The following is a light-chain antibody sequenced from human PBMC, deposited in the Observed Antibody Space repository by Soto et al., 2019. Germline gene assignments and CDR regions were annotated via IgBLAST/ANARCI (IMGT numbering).Light chain of an antibody. CDR1: QSIGRW. V-gene: IGKV1-5*03. Sequence: DIQMTQSPSTLSASVGDRVTITCRASQSIGRWLAWYQQKPGKAPTLLISQASTLQGGVPSRFSGRGSGTEFTLAIDSLQPEGFATYYCLQYNSYSFGRGTKVDIK. CDR2: QAS. CDR3: LQYNSYS. J-gene: IGKJ2*01.